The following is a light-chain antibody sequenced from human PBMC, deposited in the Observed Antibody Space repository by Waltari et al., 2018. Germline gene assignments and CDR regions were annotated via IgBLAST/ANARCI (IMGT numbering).Light chain of an antibody. J-gene: IGKJ2*01. CDR1: QSVNFN. V-gene: IGKV3-15*01. CDR3: QHYNNWPLYT. Sequence: ETVMTQSPATLSVSPGERVTLSCRASQSVNFNLAWYHQKPDQAPRLLLYGASTRATGGPARFSGSGFGTEFTLTISSLQSEDLAVYFCQHYNNWPLYTFGQGTKLEI. CDR2: GAS.